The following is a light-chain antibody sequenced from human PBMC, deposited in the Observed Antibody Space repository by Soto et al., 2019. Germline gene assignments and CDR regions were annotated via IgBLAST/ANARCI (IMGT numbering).Light chain of an antibody. CDR2: DTC. CDR1: QSVNKY. CDR3: QKRSGWPPIT. J-gene: IGKJ5*01. Sequence: EIVLIHSPATLSLSPGDTAAVSCRASQSVNKYLVWYEQKPGQAPRLLIYDTCNRATGIPARFSGSGSGTDFSHTMSSLEPDDFAGYYCQKRSGWPPITCGQGRRLEI. V-gene: IGKV3-11*01.